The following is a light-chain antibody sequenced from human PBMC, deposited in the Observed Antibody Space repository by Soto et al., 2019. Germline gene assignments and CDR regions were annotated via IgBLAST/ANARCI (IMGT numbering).Light chain of an antibody. J-gene: IGKJ1*01. CDR1: QSISDT. CDR2: GAS. CDR3: QQYGSSPWT. V-gene: IGKV3-20*01. Sequence: EIVMTQSPATLSVSPGGRATLSCMASQSISDTLAWYQQKPGQSPRLLILGASSRATGIPDRFSGSGSGTDFTLTISRLEPEDFAVYYCQQYGSSPWTFGQGTKVDIK.